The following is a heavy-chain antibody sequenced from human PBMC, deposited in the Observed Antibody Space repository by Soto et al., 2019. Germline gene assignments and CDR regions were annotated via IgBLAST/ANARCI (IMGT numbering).Heavy chain of an antibody. V-gene: IGHV1-8*01. Sequence: ASVKVSCKASGYTFTSYDINWVRQATGQGLEWMGWMNPNSGNTAYALKFQGWVTMTRDTSISTAYMELSRLRSDDTAVYYCARGFNWLDYWGQGTLVTVSS. J-gene: IGHJ4*02. CDR3: ARGFNWLDY. D-gene: IGHD1-20*01. CDR2: MNPNSGNT. CDR1: GYTFTSYD.